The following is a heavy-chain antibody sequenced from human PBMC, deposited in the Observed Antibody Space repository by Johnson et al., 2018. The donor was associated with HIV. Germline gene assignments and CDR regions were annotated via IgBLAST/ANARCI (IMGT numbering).Heavy chain of an antibody. CDR2: IRSDGTNT. D-gene: IGHD6-6*01. Sequence: QVQLVESGGGVVQPGRSLRLSCAASGFTFSSYGMHWVRQAPGKGLEWVAFIRSDGTNTYYADSVRGRFTISRDNSRNTVSLQMIILRPKDTAMYYCASGVTARAPLLIWGQGTMVTVSS. V-gene: IGHV3-30*02. J-gene: IGHJ3*02. CDR1: GFTFSSYG. CDR3: ASGVTARAPLLI.